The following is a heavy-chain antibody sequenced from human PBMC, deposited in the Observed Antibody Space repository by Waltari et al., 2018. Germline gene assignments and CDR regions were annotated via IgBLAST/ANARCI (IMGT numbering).Heavy chain of an antibody. CDR3: ARDIVVVVAATSYMDV. D-gene: IGHD2-15*01. V-gene: IGHV3-33*08. CDR2: IWYDGSNK. J-gene: IGHJ6*03. CDR1: GFTFSSYG. Sequence: QVQLVESGGGVVQPGRSLRLSCAASGFTFSSYGMHWVRPAPGKGLEWVAVIWYDGSNKYYADSVKGRFTISRDNSKNTLYLQMNSLRAEDTAMYYCARDIVVVVAATSYMDVWGKGTTVTVSS.